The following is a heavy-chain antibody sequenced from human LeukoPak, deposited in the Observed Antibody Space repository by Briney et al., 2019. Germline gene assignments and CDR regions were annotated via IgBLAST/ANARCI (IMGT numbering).Heavy chain of an antibody. D-gene: IGHD5-24*01. CDR1: GYTFTGYY. Sequence: SVKVSCKASGYTFTGYYMHWVRQAPGQGLEWMGWINPNSGGTNYAQKFQGRVTMTRDTSISTAYMELSRLRSDDTAVYYCARVVDGYIPYDYWGQGTLVTVSS. CDR2: INPNSGGT. V-gene: IGHV1-2*02. J-gene: IGHJ4*02. CDR3: ARVVDGYIPYDY.